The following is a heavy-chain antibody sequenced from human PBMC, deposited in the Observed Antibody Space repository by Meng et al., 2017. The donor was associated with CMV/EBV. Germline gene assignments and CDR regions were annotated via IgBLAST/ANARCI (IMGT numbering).Heavy chain of an antibody. CDR1: GYTFTGYY. D-gene: IGHD2-2*01. Sequence: ASVKVSCKASGYTFTGYYMHWVRQAPGQGLEWMGWINPNSGGTNYAQKFQGRVTMTRDTSISTAYMELSRLRSDDTAVYYCARDKKDCSSTSCDWYFDYWGQGTLVTVSS. J-gene: IGHJ4*02. CDR2: INPNSGGT. CDR3: ARDKKDCSSTSCDWYFDY. V-gene: IGHV1-2*02.